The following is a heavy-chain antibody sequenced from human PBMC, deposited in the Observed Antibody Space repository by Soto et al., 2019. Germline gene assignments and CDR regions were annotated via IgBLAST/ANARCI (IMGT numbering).Heavy chain of an antibody. Sequence: QVQVVQSGAEVKRPGSSVKVSCESSGDTFNSYVISWVRQAPGQGLEWMGGIIPIIRVTHYAQKFQGRVTISALSSTGTASMGFTNLEFEDTALSYCARASLGAKGADYWGQGTLVTVSS. CDR3: ARASLGAKGADY. J-gene: IGHJ4*02. CDR2: IIPIIRVT. V-gene: IGHV1-69*17. CDR1: GDTFNSYV. D-gene: IGHD3-16*01.